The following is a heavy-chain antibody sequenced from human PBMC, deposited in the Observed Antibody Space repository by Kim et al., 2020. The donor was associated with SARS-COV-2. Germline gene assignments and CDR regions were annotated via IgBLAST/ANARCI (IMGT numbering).Heavy chain of an antibody. J-gene: IGHJ3*02. CDR3: ASPPQWELHAFDI. D-gene: IGHD1-26*01. Sequence: GGSLRLSCAASGFTFSSYAMSWVRKAPGKGLEWVSAISGSGGSTYYADSVKGRFTISRDNSKNTLYLQMNSLRAEDTAVYYCASPPQWELHAFDIWGQGTMVTVSS. V-gene: IGHV3-23*01. CDR1: GFTFSSYA. CDR2: ISGSGGST.